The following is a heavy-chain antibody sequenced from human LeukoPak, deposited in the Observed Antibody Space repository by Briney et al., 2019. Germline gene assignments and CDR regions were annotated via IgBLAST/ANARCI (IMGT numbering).Heavy chain of an antibody. V-gene: IGHV3-48*03. CDR2: ISSSGSTI. D-gene: IGHD3-10*01. CDR3: ARDLTMVRGAMGY. CDR1: GFTFSSYE. J-gene: IGHJ4*02. Sequence: GGSLRLSCAASGFTFSSYEMNWVRQAPGKGLEWVSYISSSGSTIYYADSVKGRFTISRDNAKNSLYLQMNSLRAEDTALYYCARDLTMVRGAMGYWGQGTLVTVSS.